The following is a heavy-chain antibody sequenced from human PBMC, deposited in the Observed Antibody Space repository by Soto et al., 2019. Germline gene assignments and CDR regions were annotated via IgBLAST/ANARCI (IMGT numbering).Heavy chain of an antibody. CDR1: GGSISSGDYY. Sequence: QVQLQESGPGLVKPSQTLSITCTVSGGSISSGDYYWSWIRRPPGKGLEWIGFIYYSGGTYYKPSLKSRVTISVDTSKNKFSLNLSSVTAADTAVYYCARASTGELWVYANWFDPWGPGTLVTVSS. J-gene: IGHJ5*02. D-gene: IGHD3-16*01. CDR2: IYYSGGT. V-gene: IGHV4-30-4*01. CDR3: ARASTGELWVYANWFDP.